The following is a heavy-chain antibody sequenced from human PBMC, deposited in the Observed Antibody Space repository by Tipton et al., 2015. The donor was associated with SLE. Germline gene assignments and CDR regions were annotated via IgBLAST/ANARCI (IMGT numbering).Heavy chain of an antibody. CDR2: ISSSGSTI. CDR3: ASLGRSGVSY. CDR1: GFTFSSYE. D-gene: IGHD3-3*01. Sequence: SLRLSCAASGFTFSSYEMNWVRQAPGKGLEWVSYISSSGSTIYYADSVKGRFTISRDNAKNSLYLQMNSLRAEDTGVYYCASLGRSGVSYWGQGTLVTVSS. V-gene: IGHV3-48*03. J-gene: IGHJ4*02.